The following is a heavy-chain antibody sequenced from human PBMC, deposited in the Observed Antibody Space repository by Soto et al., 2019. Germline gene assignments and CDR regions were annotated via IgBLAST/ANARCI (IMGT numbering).Heavy chain of an antibody. D-gene: IGHD2-8*02. CDR2: ISGSGGST. CDR1: GFTFSSYA. J-gene: IGHJ6*02. Sequence: GVSMRLSCAASGFTFSSYALSWVRQAPGKGLEWVSPISGSGGSTYYADSVKGRFTISGDNAKNTLYLQMNSLRAEDPAVYSCAXDPGAPNSGYYDYGMDVWGQGTRVTVSS. CDR3: AXDPGAPNSGYYDYGMDV. V-gene: IGHV3-23*01.